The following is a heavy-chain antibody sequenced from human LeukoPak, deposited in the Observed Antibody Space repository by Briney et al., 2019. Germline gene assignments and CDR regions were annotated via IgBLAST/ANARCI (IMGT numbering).Heavy chain of an antibody. CDR2: ISYDGSNK. Sequence: GGSLRLSCAASGFTFSSYAMHWVRQAPGKGLEWVAVISYDGSNKYYADSVKGRFTISRDSSKNTLYLQMNSLRAEDTVVYYCARGVGQLVRTCYNYWGQGTLVTVSS. D-gene: IGHD6-6*01. CDR3: ARGVGQLVRTCYNY. J-gene: IGHJ4*02. CDR1: GFTFSSYA. V-gene: IGHV3-30-3*01.